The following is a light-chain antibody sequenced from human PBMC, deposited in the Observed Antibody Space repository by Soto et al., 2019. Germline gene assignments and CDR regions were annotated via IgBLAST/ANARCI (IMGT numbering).Light chain of an antibody. CDR2: DAS. CDR3: QQRSSWPRT. V-gene: IGKV3-11*01. J-gene: IGKJ1*01. CDR1: QSISSD. Sequence: EIVLTQSPATLSLSPGERATLSCRASQSISSDLAWYQQKPGQAPRLFIYDASNRVTGIPARFRGSGSGTDFTLTISTLEPEDFAVYYCQQRSSWPRTFGQGTKVKIK.